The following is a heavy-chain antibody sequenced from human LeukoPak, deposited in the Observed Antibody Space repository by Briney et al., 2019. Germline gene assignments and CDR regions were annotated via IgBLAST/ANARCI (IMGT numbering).Heavy chain of an antibody. D-gene: IGHD6-19*01. Sequence: GGSLRLSCAASGFTFRSYAMSWVRQAPGKGLEWVSAISGSGGSTYYADSVKGRFTISRDNSKNTLYLQMNSLRAEDTAVYYCAKDNPAVAAYYYYGMDVWGQGTTVTVSS. CDR3: AKDNPAVAAYYYYGMDV. J-gene: IGHJ6*02. V-gene: IGHV3-23*01. CDR2: ISGSGGST. CDR1: GFTFRSYA.